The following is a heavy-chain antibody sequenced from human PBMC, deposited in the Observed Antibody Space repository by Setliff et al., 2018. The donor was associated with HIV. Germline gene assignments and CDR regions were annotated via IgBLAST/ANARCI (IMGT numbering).Heavy chain of an antibody. CDR3: ATLGRQQLVRIVDY. J-gene: IGHJ4*02. CDR1: GYTFTDYY. Sequence: ASVKVSCKASGYTFTDYYMHWVQQAPGKGLEWMGRVDPEDGETIYAEKFQGRVTITADTSTDTAYMELSSLRSEDTAVYYCATLGRQQLVRIVDYWGQGTLVTVSS. D-gene: IGHD6-13*01. V-gene: IGHV1-69-2*01. CDR2: VDPEDGET.